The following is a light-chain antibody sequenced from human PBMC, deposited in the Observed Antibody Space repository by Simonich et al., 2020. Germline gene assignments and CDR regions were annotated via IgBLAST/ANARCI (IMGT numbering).Light chain of an antibody. J-gene: IGLJ3*02. CDR2: EVS. CDR1: SSDVGRYNL. V-gene: IGLV2-14*02. Sequence: QSALTQPASVSGSPGQSITISCTGTSSDVGRYNLVSWYQQHPGKAPKLMIYEVSNRPSGVPGCFSGSKSGNTASLTISGLQAEDEADYYCSSYTSSSTWVFGGGTKLTVL. CDR3: SSYTSSSTWV.